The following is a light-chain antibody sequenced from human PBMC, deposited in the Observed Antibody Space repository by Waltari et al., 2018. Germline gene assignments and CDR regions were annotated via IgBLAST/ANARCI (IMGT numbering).Light chain of an antibody. CDR1: QSVSSKY. CDR2: DAF. CDR3: QQYGSSPIFT. Sequence: DIVLTLYPGTLRLSPGERAPPSCTASQSVSSKYLACCNQKPGQAPRFLIYDAFRLATEIPDRFPGTASRTHFTLTLCRPEPEDFAVYSCQQYGSSPIFTFGPGTKVDIK. V-gene: IGKV3-20*01. J-gene: IGKJ3*01.